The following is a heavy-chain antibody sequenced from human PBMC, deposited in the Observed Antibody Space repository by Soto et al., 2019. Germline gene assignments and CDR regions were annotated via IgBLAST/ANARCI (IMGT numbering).Heavy chain of an antibody. CDR3: VRSRVFIAVAGMATYYYYYGMDV. V-gene: IGHV6-1*01. CDR1: GDSVSSDSAA. J-gene: IGHJ6*02. D-gene: IGHD6-19*01. CDR2: TYYRSKWYN. Sequence: QVQLQQSGPGLVKPSQTLSLTCAISGDSVSSDSAAWNWIRQSPSRGLEWLGRTYYRSKWYNDFAVALSGRITLNPDTSKNHFSLLLNSVTPEDSAVYYCVRSRVFIAVAGMATYYYYYGMDVWGQGTTVTVSS.